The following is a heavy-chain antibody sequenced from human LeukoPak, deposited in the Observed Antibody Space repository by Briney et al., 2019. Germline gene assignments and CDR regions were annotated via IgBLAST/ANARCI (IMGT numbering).Heavy chain of an antibody. Sequence: PGGPLRLSCAASGFTFSSYAMSWVRQAPGKGLEWVSAISGSGGSTYYADSVKGRFTISRDNAKNSLYLQMNSLRAEDTAVYYCARNARLAGPDLRTFDCWGQGTLVTVSS. D-gene: IGHD1-14*01. CDR3: ARNARLAGPDLRTFDC. CDR1: GFTFSSYA. CDR2: ISGSGGST. J-gene: IGHJ4*02. V-gene: IGHV3-23*01.